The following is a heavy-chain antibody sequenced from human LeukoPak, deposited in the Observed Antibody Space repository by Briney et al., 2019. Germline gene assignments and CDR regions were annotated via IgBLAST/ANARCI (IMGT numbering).Heavy chain of an antibody. CDR1: GFTFSNYG. J-gene: IGHJ4*02. V-gene: IGHV3-30*19. CDR3: ARERRAVAVPFDY. CDR2: IPYDGTTM. D-gene: IGHD6-19*01. Sequence: GGSLRLSCAASGFTFSNYGMHWVRQAPGKGLEWVAFIPYDGTTMYHSDSVKGRFTISRDNSKNTLYLQMNSLRAEDTAVYYCARERRAVAVPFDYWGQGTLVTVSS.